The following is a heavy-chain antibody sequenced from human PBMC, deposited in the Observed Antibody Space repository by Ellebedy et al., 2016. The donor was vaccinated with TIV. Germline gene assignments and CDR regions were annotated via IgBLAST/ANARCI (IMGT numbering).Heavy chain of an antibody. CDR1: GFTFSSYA. J-gene: IGHJ3*02. D-gene: IGHD1-1*01. Sequence: GESLKISCAASGFTFSSYAMHWVRQAPAKGLECVAAISYDGSNKYYADSVKGRFTISRDNSKNTLHLQMNSLRAEDTAVYYCARRNWNDVPFDIWGQGTMVTVSS. CDR2: ISYDGSNK. V-gene: IGHV3-30-3*01. CDR3: ARRNWNDVPFDI.